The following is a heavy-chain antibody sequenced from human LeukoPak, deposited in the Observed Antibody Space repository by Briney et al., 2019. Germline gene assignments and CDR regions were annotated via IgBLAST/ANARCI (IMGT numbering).Heavy chain of an antibody. J-gene: IGHJ6*03. CDR2: ISYSGNT. CDR3: ATSGQCTNGLCRDVGYMDV. Sequence: SETLSLTCTVSGGSINSHYWSWVRQPPGKGLVWIGYISYSGNTNYNPSLTSRVTISMDTYKNQLSLKLNSVTAADTAVYYCATSGQCTNGLCRDVGYMDVWGKGTTVTVSS. CDR1: GGSINSHY. D-gene: IGHD2-8*01. V-gene: IGHV4-59*11.